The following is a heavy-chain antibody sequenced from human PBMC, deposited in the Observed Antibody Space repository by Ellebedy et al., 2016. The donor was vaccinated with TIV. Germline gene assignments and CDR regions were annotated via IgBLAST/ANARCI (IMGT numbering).Heavy chain of an antibody. Sequence: GGSLRLXCAASGFTFDEYAMYWVRQAPGKGLEWVSSISWSCYSTGYADSVKGRFTISRDNAKNSLYLQMDSLRAEDTALYYCAKDTMVRGVLYYFDYWGQGTLFTVSS. D-gene: IGHD3-10*01. V-gene: IGHV3-9*01. CDR3: AKDTMVRGVLYYFDY. CDR1: GFTFDEYA. CDR2: ISWSCYST. J-gene: IGHJ4*02.